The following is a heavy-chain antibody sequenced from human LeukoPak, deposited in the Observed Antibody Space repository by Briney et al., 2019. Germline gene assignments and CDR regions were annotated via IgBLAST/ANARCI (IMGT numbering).Heavy chain of an antibody. V-gene: IGHV1-18*04. CDR1: GYTFTSYG. J-gene: IGHJ4*02. Sequence: ASVKVSCKASGYTFTSYGISWVRQAPGQGLEWMGWISAYNGNTNYAQKLQGRVTMTTDTSTSTAYMELRSLRSDDTAVYYCARDPYSSGWYYFDYWGQGTQVTVSS. CDR2: ISAYNGNT. CDR3: ARDPYSSGWYYFDY. D-gene: IGHD6-19*01.